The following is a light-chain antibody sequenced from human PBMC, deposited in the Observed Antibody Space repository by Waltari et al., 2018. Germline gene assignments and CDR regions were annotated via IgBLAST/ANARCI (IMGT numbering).Light chain of an antibody. CDR3: QQYNEWPRT. CDR1: QSVDYF. J-gene: IGKJ1*01. V-gene: IGKV3-15*01. Sequence: EVVLTQSPATLSVSPGERATLSCRASQSVDYFLAWYQQKDGQAPRLLVYGASTRATGIPTRFGGSGSGTEFTLSISSLQSEDFGIYYCQQYNEWPRTFGQGTRVEI. CDR2: GAS.